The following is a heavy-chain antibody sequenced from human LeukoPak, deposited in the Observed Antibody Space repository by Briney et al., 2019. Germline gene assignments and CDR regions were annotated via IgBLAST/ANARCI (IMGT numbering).Heavy chain of an antibody. V-gene: IGHV3-48*01. D-gene: IGHD3-10*01. CDR2: ISSGGSTV. J-gene: IGHJ4*02. Sequence: GGSLRLSCTASGFTFSSYSMNWVRQAPGQGLEWISYISSGGSTVYYADSVKGRFTVSRDNAENALFLQMNSPRVEHTAVYYCARDMRGGFSSGGADCWGQGALVTVSS. CDR1: GFTFSSYS. CDR3: ARDMRGGFSSGGADC.